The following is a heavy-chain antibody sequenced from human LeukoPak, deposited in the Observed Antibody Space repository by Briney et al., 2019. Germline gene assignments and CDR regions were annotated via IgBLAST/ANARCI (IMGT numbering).Heavy chain of an antibody. CDR2: ISAYNGNT. CDR3: ARLRLGELSTGFDY. V-gene: IGHV1-18*04. CDR1: GYTFTGYY. D-gene: IGHD3-16*02. J-gene: IGHJ4*02. Sequence: ASVKVSCKASGYTFTGYYMHWVQQAPGQGLEWMGWISAYNGNTNYAQKFQGRVAMTTDTSTSTAYMELRSLRSDDTAVYYCARLRLGELSTGFDYWGQGTLVTVSS.